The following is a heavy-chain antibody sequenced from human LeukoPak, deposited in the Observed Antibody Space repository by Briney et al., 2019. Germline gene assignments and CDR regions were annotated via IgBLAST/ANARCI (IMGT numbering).Heavy chain of an antibody. V-gene: IGHV4-39*07. CDR1: GGSISSSSYY. Sequence: SETLSLTCTVSGGSISSSSYYWGWIRQPPGKGLEWIGSIYYSGSTYYNPSLKSRVTISVDTSKNQFSLKLSSVTAADTAVYYCARMFGGVDYWGQGTLVTVSS. CDR3: ARMFGGVDY. J-gene: IGHJ4*02. CDR2: IYYSGST. D-gene: IGHD3-16*01.